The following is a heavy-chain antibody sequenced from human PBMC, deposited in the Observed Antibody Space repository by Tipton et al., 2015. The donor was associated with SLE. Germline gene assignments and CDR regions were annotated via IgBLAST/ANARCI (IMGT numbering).Heavy chain of an antibody. CDR1: GGSFSGYY. V-gene: IGHV4-34*01. CDR3: ARDWFTDAFDI. CDR2: INHSGST. J-gene: IGHJ3*02. Sequence: TLSLTCAVYGGSFSGYYWSWIRQPPGKGLEWIGEINHSGSTNYNPSLKSRATISVDTSKNQFSLKLSSVTAADTAVYYCARDWFTDAFDIWGQGTMVTVSS. D-gene: IGHD3-10*01.